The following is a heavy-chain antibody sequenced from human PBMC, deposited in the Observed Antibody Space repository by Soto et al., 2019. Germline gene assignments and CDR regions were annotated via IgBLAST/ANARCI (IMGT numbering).Heavy chain of an antibody. V-gene: IGHV1-69*01. CDR1: GGTFSSYA. Sequence: QVQLVQSGAEVKKPGSSVKVSCKASGGTFSSYAISWVRQAPGQGLEWMGGIIPIFGTANYAQKFQGRVTITADESTSKAYMELSSLRSEDTAVYYCAREGHKGTDSGYDDYWGQGTLVTVSS. D-gene: IGHD5-12*01. J-gene: IGHJ4*02. CDR2: IIPIFGTA. CDR3: AREGHKGTDSGYDDY.